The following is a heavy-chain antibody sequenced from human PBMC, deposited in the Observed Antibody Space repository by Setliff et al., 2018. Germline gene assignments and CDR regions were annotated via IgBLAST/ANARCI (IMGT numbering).Heavy chain of an antibody. V-gene: IGHV5-51*01. Sequence: GESLTISCKGFGYSFATYWIGWVRQMPGKGLEWMGIIYLSDSDTRYNPSFQGQVTISADKSINTAYLQWSSLKASDTAMYYCARQPRGIGYSDYWGQGTLVTVSS. D-gene: IGHD3-3*01. J-gene: IGHJ4*02. CDR2: IYLSDSDT. CDR3: ARQPRGIGYSDY. CDR1: GYSFATYW.